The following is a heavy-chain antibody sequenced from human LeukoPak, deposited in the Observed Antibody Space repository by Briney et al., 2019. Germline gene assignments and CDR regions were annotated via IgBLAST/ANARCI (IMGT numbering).Heavy chain of an antibody. CDR2: ISSSSSYI. V-gene: IGHV3-21*01. Sequence: PGGSLRLSCAASGFTFTTYTMNWVRQAPGKGLEWVSSISSSSSYICYADSVKGRFTISRDTAKNSLSLQMNSLRAEDTAVYYCARDLEQDYWGQGTLVTVSS. CDR1: GFTFTTYT. D-gene: IGHD1/OR15-1a*01. CDR3: ARDLEQDY. J-gene: IGHJ4*02.